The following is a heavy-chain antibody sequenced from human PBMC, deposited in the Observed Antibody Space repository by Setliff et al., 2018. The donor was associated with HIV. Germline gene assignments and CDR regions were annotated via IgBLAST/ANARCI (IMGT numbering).Heavy chain of an antibody. CDR3: AGLDVGKQFDI. Sequence: GGSLRLSCEASGFSFSDYYMSWIRQAPGKGLEWISYINGASSTVYYADSVKGRFAVSRDNIEKTLFLQMNDLKTDDTAIYYCAGLDVGKQFDIWGQGTTVTVS. CDR2: INGASSTV. D-gene: IGHD1-26*01. J-gene: IGHJ3*02. V-gene: IGHV3-11*04. CDR1: GFSFSDYY.